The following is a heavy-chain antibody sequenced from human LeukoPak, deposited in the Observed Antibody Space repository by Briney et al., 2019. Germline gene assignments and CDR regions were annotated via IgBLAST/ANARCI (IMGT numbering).Heavy chain of an antibody. V-gene: IGHV3-23*01. Sequence: GGSLRLSCAASGFTFSSCAMSWVRQAPGKGLEWVSAISGSGGSTYYADSVKGRFTISRDNSKNTLYLQMNSLRAEDTAVYYCAKREDIVVVPAAILLSPIDYWGQGTLVTVSS. CDR2: ISGSGGST. D-gene: IGHD2-2*01. CDR3: AKREDIVVVPAAILLSPIDY. J-gene: IGHJ4*02. CDR1: GFTFSSCA.